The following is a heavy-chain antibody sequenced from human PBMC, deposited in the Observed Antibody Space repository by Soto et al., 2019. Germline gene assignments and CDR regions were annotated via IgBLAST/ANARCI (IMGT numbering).Heavy chain of an antibody. CDR2: INPNSGGT. Sequence: ASVKVSCKASGYTFTGYYMHWVRQAPGQGLEWMGWINPNSGGTNYAQKFQGRVTMTRDTSISTAYMELSRLRSDDTAVYYCASADSSGYSEFDYWGQGTLVTVSS. CDR3: ASADSSGYSEFDY. V-gene: IGHV1-2*02. CDR1: GYTFTGYY. D-gene: IGHD3-22*01. J-gene: IGHJ4*02.